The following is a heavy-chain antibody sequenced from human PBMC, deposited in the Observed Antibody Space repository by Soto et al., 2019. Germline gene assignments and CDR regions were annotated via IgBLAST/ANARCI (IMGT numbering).Heavy chain of an antibody. CDR1: GYTFTSYG. CDR3: AKIHLFGEFIKLIPYNVTDA. Sequence: ASVKVSCKASGYTFTSYGISWVRQAPGQGLEWMGWISAYNGNTNYAQKLQGRVTMTTDTSTSTAYMELRSLRSDDTAVYYCAKIHLFGEFIKLIPYNVTDAGGQGTRSTVP. V-gene: IGHV1-18*01. D-gene: IGHD3-16*01. CDR2: ISAYNGNT. J-gene: IGHJ6*02.